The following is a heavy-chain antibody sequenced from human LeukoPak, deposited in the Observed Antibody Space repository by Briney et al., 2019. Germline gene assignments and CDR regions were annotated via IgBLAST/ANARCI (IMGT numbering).Heavy chain of an antibody. J-gene: IGHJ4*02. Sequence: SETLSLTCTVSGGSISSYYWSRIRQPAGKGLEWIGRIYTSGSTSYNPSLKSRVTMSVDTSKNQFSLKLSSVTAADTAVYYCARYGCSGGSCYVDYWGQGTLVTVSS. D-gene: IGHD2-15*01. CDR1: GGSISSYY. CDR3: ARYGCSGGSCYVDY. CDR2: IYTSGST. V-gene: IGHV4-4*07.